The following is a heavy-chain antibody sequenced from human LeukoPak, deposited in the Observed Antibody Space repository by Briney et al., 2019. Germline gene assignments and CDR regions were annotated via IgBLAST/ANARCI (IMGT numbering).Heavy chain of an antibody. V-gene: IGHV1-3*01. J-gene: IGHJ3*02. D-gene: IGHD2-2*03. CDR3: ARAGYCSRTSCSDAFEI. CDR1: RYSFTDYA. CDR2: INAGNGNT. Sequence: ASVKVSCKASRYSFTDYAMHWVRQAPGQRPEWMGWINAGNGNTKYSLNFQGRVTITRDTSASTVYMELSSLRSEDTAVYYCARAGYCSRTSCSDAFEIWGQGTMVTVSS.